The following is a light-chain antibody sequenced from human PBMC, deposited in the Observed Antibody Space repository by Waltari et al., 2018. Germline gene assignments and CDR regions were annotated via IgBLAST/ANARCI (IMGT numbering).Light chain of an antibody. CDR2: RDR. Sequence: SDELTQPPSVSVSPGHTATITCSGDNLGDKFVYWYQQKTGQSPVLVIYRDRDRPPGFPERVSGSNSGNTATLSIGGTQAMDEADYYCQAWDRSQVLFGGGTKVTVL. J-gene: IGLJ2*01. CDR3: QAWDRSQVL. V-gene: IGLV3-1*01. CDR1: NLGDKF.